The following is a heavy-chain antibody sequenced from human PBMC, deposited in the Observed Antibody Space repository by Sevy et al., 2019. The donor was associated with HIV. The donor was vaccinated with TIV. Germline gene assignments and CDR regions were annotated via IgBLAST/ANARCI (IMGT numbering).Heavy chain of an antibody. J-gene: IGHJ4*02. D-gene: IGHD6-19*01. CDR3: ARVFSGSAPGFDY. Sequence: GGSLRLSCASSGITFSESLMSWVRQAPGKGLEWVASIKQDGSQKYYVDSVKRRFSISRDNAKNSLYLQMNSLRGDDTALYYCARVFSGSAPGFDYWGQGTLVTVSS. CDR1: GITFSESL. V-gene: IGHV3-7*01. CDR2: IKQDGSQK.